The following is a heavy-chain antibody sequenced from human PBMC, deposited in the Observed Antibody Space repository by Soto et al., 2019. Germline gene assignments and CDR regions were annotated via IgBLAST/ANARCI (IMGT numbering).Heavy chain of an antibody. Sequence: PGGSLRLSCAASGFTFSSYAMHWVRQAPGKGLEWVAVISYDGSNKYYADSVKGRFTISRDNSKNTLYLQMNSLRAEDTAVYYCARELVRAQLGSFAYWSQGTLVTVSS. CDR3: ARELVRAQLGSFAY. V-gene: IGHV3-30-3*01. CDR2: ISYDGSNK. J-gene: IGHJ4*02. CDR1: GFTFSSYA. D-gene: IGHD3-3*02.